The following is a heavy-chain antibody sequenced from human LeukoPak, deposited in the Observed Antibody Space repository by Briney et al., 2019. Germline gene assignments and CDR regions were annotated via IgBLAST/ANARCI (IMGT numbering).Heavy chain of an antibody. CDR2: ISYDGGNK. V-gene: IGHV3-30-3*01. CDR1: GFTFSSYA. D-gene: IGHD6-13*01. CDR3: ASGGLSSSWYLHC. J-gene: IGHJ4*02. Sequence: GGSLRLSCAASGFTFSSYAMHWVRQAPGKGLEWVAVISYDGGNKYYADSVKGRFTISRDNSKNTVYLQMNSLRAEDTALYYCASGGLSSSWYLHCWGQGTLVTVSS.